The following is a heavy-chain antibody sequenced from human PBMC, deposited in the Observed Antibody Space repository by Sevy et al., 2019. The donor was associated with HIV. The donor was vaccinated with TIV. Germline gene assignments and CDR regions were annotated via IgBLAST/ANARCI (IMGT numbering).Heavy chain of an antibody. D-gene: IGHD1-1*01. CDR3: MRGTTGTFGY. CDR1: GFTFSSDW. CDR2: INSDGSRT. V-gene: IGHV3-74*01. Sequence: GGSLRLSCVVSGFTFSSDWMHWVRQAPGKALVWVSRINSDGSRTNYADSVKGRFTISRDSAKNTLFLQMSSLRAEDTAVYYCMRGTTGTFGYWGQGTLVTVSS. J-gene: IGHJ4*02.